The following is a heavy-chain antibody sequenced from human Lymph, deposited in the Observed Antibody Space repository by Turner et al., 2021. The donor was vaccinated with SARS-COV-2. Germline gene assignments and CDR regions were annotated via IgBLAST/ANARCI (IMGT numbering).Heavy chain of an antibody. CDR3: ARDFREGAFDI. V-gene: IGHV3-66*01. CDR2: IYSGGST. D-gene: IGHD3-10*01. CDR1: GLTVSSNY. J-gene: IGHJ3*02. Sequence: EVQLVKSGGGLVRPGGSLRLSCAASGLTVSSNYMSWVRQAPGKGLEWVSVIYSGGSTFYADSVKGRFTISRDNSKNTLYLQMNSLRAEDTAVYYCARDFREGAFDIWGQGTMVTISS.